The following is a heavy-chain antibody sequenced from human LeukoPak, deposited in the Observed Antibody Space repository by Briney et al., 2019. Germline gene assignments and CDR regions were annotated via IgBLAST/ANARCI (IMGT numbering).Heavy chain of an antibody. D-gene: IGHD3-10*01. V-gene: IGHV4-59*01. Sequence: SETLSLTFTVSGGSISSYYWSWIRQPPGKGLEWIGYIYYSGSTNYNPSLKSRVTISVDTSKNQFSLKLSSVTAADTAVYYCARGSYYYGSGSYYLDYWGQGTLVTVSS. CDR1: GGSISSYY. CDR2: IYYSGST. J-gene: IGHJ4*02. CDR3: ARGSYYYGSGSYYLDY.